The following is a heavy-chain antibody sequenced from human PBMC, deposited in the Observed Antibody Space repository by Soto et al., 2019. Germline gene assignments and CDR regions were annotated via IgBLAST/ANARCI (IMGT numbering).Heavy chain of an antibody. CDR2: MSGGSGSR. Sequence: EVQLFESGGGLIQRGGSLRLSCATSGFIFPSYAMSWVRQAPGKGLEWVATMSGGSGSRHYADSVKGRFTISRDNSNNTLYLQMNSLRGEDTAVYYCAKGDDYYASGSFPDFWGQGTVVTVSS. J-gene: IGHJ4*02. CDR3: AKGDDYYASGSFPDF. CDR1: GFIFPSYA. V-gene: IGHV3-23*01. D-gene: IGHD3-10*01.